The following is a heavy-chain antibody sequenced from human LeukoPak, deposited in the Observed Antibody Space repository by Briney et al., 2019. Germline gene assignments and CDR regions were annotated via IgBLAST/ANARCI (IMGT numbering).Heavy chain of an antibody. CDR3: AKTAYSGGWGAFDI. J-gene: IGHJ3*02. Sequence: GGSLRLSCAASGFTFSSYAMSWVRQAPGKGLEWVSAISGSGGIAYYGDSVKGRFTISRDNSRKTLYLQMSSLRADDTAIYYCAKTAYSGGWGAFDIWGQGTMVTVSS. CDR1: GFTFSSYA. CDR2: ISGSGGIA. D-gene: IGHD6-19*01. V-gene: IGHV3-23*01.